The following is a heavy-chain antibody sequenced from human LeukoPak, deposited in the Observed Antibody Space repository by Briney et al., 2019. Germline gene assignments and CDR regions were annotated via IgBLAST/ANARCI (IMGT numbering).Heavy chain of an antibody. Sequence: GGSLRLSCAASGFTVSSNYMSWVRQAPGKGLEWVSVVYSGGTTYYADSVKGRFTTSRESSKKTVYLQMNSLRVEDTAVYYCAREATVSQGAFDIWGQGTMVTVSS. CDR3: AREATVSQGAFDI. CDR2: VYSGGTT. J-gene: IGHJ3*02. V-gene: IGHV3-53*01. D-gene: IGHD4-17*01. CDR1: GFTVSSNY.